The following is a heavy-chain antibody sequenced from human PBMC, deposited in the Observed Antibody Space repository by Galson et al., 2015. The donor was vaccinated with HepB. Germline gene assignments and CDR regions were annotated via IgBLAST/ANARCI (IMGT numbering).Heavy chain of an antibody. CDR1: GGSMSSCH. D-gene: IGHD3-3*01. Sequence: ETLSLTCTVSGGSMSSCHWGWIRQPPGGGLEWIGFIDNGGTHHKPPLNSRVALSMDTSTNPFSLKLISATAADTGVYYCAGYFFGVGGRGYWGQGRLVTVSS. CDR2: IDNGGT. J-gene: IGHJ4*02. CDR3: AGYFFGVGGRGY. V-gene: IGHV4-59*01.